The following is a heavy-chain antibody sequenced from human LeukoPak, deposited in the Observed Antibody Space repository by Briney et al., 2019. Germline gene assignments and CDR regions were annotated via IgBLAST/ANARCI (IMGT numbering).Heavy chain of an antibody. Sequence: GGSLRLSCSASGFTFNNYAMHWVGQAPGKGLEYVSAIIGNGGTTYYGDSVRGRFTISRDNSKNTVYLQMSSLRPEDTAVYYCLKDLTGSGDYWGQGTLVTVSS. V-gene: IGHV3-64D*06. CDR2: IIGNGGTT. D-gene: IGHD3-10*01. J-gene: IGHJ4*02. CDR3: LKDLTGSGDY. CDR1: GFTFNNYA.